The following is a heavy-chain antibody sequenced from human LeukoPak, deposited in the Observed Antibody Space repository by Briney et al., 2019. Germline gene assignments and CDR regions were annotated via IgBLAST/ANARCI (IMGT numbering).Heavy chain of an antibody. CDR3: ATAMTAMVTYHFDY. CDR2: FDPEDGET. J-gene: IGHJ4*02. Sequence: ASVKVSCKVSGYTLTELPMHWVRQAPGKGLEWMGGFDPEDGETIYAQKFQGRVTMTEDTSTDTAYMELSSLRSEDTAVYYCATAMTAMVTYHFDYWGQGTLVTVSS. CDR1: GYTLTELP. V-gene: IGHV1-24*01. D-gene: IGHD5-18*01.